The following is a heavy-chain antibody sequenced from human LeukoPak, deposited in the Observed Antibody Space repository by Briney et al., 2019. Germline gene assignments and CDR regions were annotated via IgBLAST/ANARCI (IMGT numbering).Heavy chain of an antibody. CDR1: GFTFRNAW. D-gene: IGHD2-2*02. V-gene: IGHV3-15*01. CDR2: IKSKTDAGTT. CDR3: ARDGVVPAAIADY. Sequence: GGSLRLSCVASGFTFRNAWMTWVRQAPGKGLEWVGRIKSKTDAGTTDYATPVKGRFTISRDDSKNTLYLQMNSLKTEDTAVYYCARDGVVPAAIADYWGQGTLVTVSS. J-gene: IGHJ4*02.